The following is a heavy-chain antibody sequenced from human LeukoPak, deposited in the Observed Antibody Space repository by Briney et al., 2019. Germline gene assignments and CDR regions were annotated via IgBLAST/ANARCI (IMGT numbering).Heavy chain of an antibody. V-gene: IGHV3-23*01. D-gene: IGHD6-13*01. J-gene: IGHJ4*02. CDR3: ASGPYSSSYFAS. CDR2: ISGGGEHT. Sequence: GGSLRLSCAASGFTFTNFAMKWVRQAPGKGLEWVADISGGGEHTFYADSVKGRFTISRDNSKDTLHLQMSILRPEDTALYYCASGPYSSSYFASWGQGTMVTVSS. CDR1: GFTFTNFA.